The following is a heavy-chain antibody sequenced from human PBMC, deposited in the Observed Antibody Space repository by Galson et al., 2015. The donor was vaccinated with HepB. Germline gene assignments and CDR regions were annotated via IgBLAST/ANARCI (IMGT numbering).Heavy chain of an antibody. J-gene: IGHJ6*02. D-gene: IGHD6-25*01. CDR3: AGAEKRSYGMDV. Sequence: SVKVSCKASGYTFTSYDINWVRQATGQGLEWMGWMNPNSGNTGYAQKFQGRVTMTRNTSISTAYVELSSLRSEDTAVYYCAGAEKRSYGMDVWGQGTTVTVSS. CDR2: MNPNSGNT. V-gene: IGHV1-8*01. CDR1: GYTFTSYD.